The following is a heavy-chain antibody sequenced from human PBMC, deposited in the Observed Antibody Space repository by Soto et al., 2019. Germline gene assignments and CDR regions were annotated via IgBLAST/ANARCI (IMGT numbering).Heavy chain of an antibody. V-gene: IGHV3-23*01. CDR2: ISGSGGST. CDR1: GFTFSSYA. Sequence: GGSLRLSCAASGFTFSSYAMSWVRQAPGKGLEWVSAISGSGGSTYYADSVKGRFTISRDNSKNTLYLQMNSLRAEDTAVYYCAKDFGVFGYCSGGSCYTFSYYWGQGTLVTVSS. D-gene: IGHD2-15*01. CDR3: AKDFGVFGYCSGGSCYTFSYY. J-gene: IGHJ4*02.